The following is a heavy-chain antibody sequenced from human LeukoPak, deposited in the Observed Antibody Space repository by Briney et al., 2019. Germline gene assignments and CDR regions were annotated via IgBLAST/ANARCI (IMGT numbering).Heavy chain of an antibody. CDR2: FYSGGGT. Sequence: PGESLRLSCAASGFTVSNNYMSWVRQAPGKGLEWVSVFYSGGGTYYADSVKGRFTISRDNFKNTLYLQMNSLRAEDTAVYYCARARFFDFWGQGTLVTVSS. J-gene: IGHJ4*02. CDR3: ARARFFDF. V-gene: IGHV3-53*01. CDR1: GFTVSNNY.